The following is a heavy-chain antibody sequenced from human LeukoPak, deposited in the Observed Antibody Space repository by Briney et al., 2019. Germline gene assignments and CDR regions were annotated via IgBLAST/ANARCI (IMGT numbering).Heavy chain of an antibody. CDR1: GFTFSSYA. CDR2: VFGSGGST. J-gene: IGHJ4*02. CDR3: AKDPEEVYNWNYDGTGSLGY. Sequence: GSLRLSCAASGFTFSSYAMSWVRQAPGKGLEWVSSVFGSGGSTYYADSVKGRFTISRDNSKNTLYLQMNSLRAEDTAVYYCAKDPEEVYNWNYDGTGSLGYWGQGTLVTVSS. D-gene: IGHD1-7*01. V-gene: IGHV3-23*01.